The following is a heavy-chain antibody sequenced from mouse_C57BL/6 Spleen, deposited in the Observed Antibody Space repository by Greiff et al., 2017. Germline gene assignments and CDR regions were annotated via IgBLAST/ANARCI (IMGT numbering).Heavy chain of an antibody. V-gene: IGHV5-17*01. J-gene: IGHJ4*01. D-gene: IGHD2-5*01. Sequence: EVQVVESGGGLVKPGGSLKLSCAASGFTFSDYGMHWVRQAPEKGLEWVAYISSGSSTIYYADTVKGRFTISRDNAKNTLFLQMTSLRSEDTAMYYCARYSNYERGAMDYWGQGTSVTVSS. CDR3: ARYSNYERGAMDY. CDR2: ISSGSSTI. CDR1: GFTFSDYG.